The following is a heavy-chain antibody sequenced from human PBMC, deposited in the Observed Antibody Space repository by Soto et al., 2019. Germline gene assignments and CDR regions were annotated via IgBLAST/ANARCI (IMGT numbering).Heavy chain of an antibody. J-gene: IGHJ3*02. Sequence: QVQLVQSGAEVKKPGSSVKVSCKASGGTFSSYAISWVRQAPGQGLEWMGGIIPIFGTANYVQKFQGRVTITADESTSTAYMELSSLRSEDTAVYYCARRGGEIGCGGDCYTHDAFDIWGQGTMVTVSS. CDR2: IIPIFGTA. CDR3: ARRGGEIGCGGDCYTHDAFDI. CDR1: GGTFSSYA. D-gene: IGHD2-21*02. V-gene: IGHV1-69*01.